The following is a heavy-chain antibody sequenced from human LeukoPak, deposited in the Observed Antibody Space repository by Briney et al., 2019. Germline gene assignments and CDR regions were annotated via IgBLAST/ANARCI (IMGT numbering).Heavy chain of an antibody. D-gene: IGHD3/OR15-3a*01. CDR1: GFTFSSYG. CDR3: AKDLSSGTGRGFDY. V-gene: IGHV3-23*01. J-gene: IGHJ4*02. CDR2: IRGSGETT. Sequence: PGGSLRLSCAASGFTFSSYGMSWVRQAPGKGLEWVSGIRGSGETTYYAESVKGRFIIQRDNSKNTLYLQMNSLRAEDTALYYCAKDLSSGTGRGFDYWGQGTLVTVSS.